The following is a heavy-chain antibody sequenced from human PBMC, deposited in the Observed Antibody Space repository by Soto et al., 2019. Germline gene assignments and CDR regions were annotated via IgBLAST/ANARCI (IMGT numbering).Heavy chain of an antibody. V-gene: IGHV4-59*01. Sequence: QVQLQESGPGLVKPSETLSLTCTVSGGSISSYYWSWIRQPPGKGLEWIGYIYYSGSTNYNPSLKSRVTISVDTSKKQFSLKLSSVTAADTAVYYCARTLCGWGIWFDPWGQGTLVTVSS. CDR2: IYYSGST. J-gene: IGHJ5*02. CDR1: GGSISSYY. D-gene: IGHD3-16*01. CDR3: ARTLCGWGIWFDP.